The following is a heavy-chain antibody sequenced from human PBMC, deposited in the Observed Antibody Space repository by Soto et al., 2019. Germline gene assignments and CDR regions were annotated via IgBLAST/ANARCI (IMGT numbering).Heavy chain of an antibody. CDR3: ARSYYAFWSGYNY. CDR2: ISYDGSNK. J-gene: IGHJ4*02. D-gene: IGHD3-3*01. Sequence: PGGSLRLSCEASGFTFSSYAMHWVRQAPGKGLEWVAVISYDGSNKYYADSVKGRFTISRDNSKNTLYLQMNSLRAEDTAVYYCARSYYAFWSGYNYWGQGTLVTVS. V-gene: IGHV3-30-3*01. CDR1: GFTFSSYA.